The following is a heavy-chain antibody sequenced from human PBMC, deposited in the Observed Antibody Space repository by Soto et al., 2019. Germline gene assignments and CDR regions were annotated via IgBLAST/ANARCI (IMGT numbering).Heavy chain of an antibody. CDR2: IYWDDDK. D-gene: IGHD6-19*01. CDR3: AHTLHTSGWPFDS. Sequence: QITLTESGPTLVKPTQTLTLTCTFSGFSLSTSEVGVGWIRQPPVKALEWLGLIYWDDDKRYSPSLKSSLTITKDSSENQVVLRMTNMDPVDTATYYCAHTLHTSGWPFDSWGQGTLVTVSS. J-gene: IGHJ4*02. CDR1: GFSLSTSEVG. V-gene: IGHV2-5*02.